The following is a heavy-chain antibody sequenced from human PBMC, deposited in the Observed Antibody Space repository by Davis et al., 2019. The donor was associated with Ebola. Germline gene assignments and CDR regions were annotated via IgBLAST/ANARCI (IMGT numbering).Heavy chain of an antibody. CDR2: IRYDGSNK. CDR1: GFTFSSYG. J-gene: IGHJ4*02. CDR3: AKYCTNGVCPFDY. Sequence: PGGSLRLSCAASGFTFSSYGMHWVRQAPGKGLEWVAFIRYDGSNKYYADSVKGRFTISRDNSKNTLYLQMNSLRAEDTAVYYCAKYCTNGVCPFDYWGQGTLVTVSS. V-gene: IGHV3-30*02. D-gene: IGHD2-8*01.